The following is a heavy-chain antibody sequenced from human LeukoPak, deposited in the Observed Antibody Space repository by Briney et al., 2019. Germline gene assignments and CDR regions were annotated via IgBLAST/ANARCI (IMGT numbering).Heavy chain of an antibody. CDR2: ISGSGGRT. CDR3: ARGGSYLSAFDI. D-gene: IGHD1-26*01. CDR1: GFTFSDYA. V-gene: IGHV3-23*01. Sequence: GGSLRLSCAASGFTFSDYAMNWVRQAPGKGLEWVSGISGSGGRTYYADSVKGRFTISRDNSKNTLYLQMNSLRAEDTAVYYCARGGSYLSAFDIWGQGTMVTVSS. J-gene: IGHJ3*02.